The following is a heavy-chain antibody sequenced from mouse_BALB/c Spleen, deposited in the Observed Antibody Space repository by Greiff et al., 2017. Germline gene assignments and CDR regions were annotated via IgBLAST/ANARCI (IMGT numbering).Heavy chain of an antibody. Sequence: EVKLVESGGGLVKLGGSLKLSCAASGFTFSSYYMSWVRQTPEKRLELVAAINSNGGSTYYPDTVKGRFTISRDNAKNTLYLQMSSLKSEDTALYYCARRGYYGSSYLDYWGQGTTLTVSS. D-gene: IGHD1-1*01. CDR3: ARRGYYGSSYLDY. CDR1: GFTFSSYY. CDR2: INSNGGST. J-gene: IGHJ2*01. V-gene: IGHV5-6-2*01.